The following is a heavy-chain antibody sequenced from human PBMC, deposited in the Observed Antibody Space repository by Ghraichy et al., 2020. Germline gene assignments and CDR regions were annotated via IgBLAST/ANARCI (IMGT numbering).Heavy chain of an antibody. D-gene: IGHD3-10*01. CDR1: GGSFSGYY. J-gene: IGHJ6*02. Sequence: SETLSLTCAVYGGSFSGYYWSWIRQPPGKGLEWIGEINHSGSTNYNPSLKSRVTISVDTSKNQFSLKLSSVTAADTAVYYCARVNYGSGSYSDYYYYYGMDVWGQGTTVTVSS. CDR2: INHSGST. CDR3: ARVNYGSGSYSDYYYYYGMDV. V-gene: IGHV4-34*01.